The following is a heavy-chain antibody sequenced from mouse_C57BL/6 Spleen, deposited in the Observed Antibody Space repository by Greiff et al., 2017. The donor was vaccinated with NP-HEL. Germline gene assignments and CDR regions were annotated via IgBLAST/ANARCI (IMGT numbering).Heavy chain of an antibody. D-gene: IGHD2-1*01. CDR2: IHPNSGST. CDR3: ARSGGNYGNYPFDY. CDR1: GYTFTSYW. V-gene: IGHV1-64*01. Sequence: QVQLQQPGAELVKPGASVKLSCKASGYTFTSYWMHWVKQRPGQGLEWIGMIHPNSGSTNYNEKFKSKATLTVDKSSSTAYMQLSSLTSEDSAVYYCARSGGNYGNYPFDYWGQGTTLTVSS. J-gene: IGHJ2*01.